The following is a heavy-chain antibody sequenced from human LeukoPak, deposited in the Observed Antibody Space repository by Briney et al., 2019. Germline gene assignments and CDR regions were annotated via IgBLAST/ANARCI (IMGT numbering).Heavy chain of an antibody. CDR3: ARSGYCSGGSCYSDWYFDL. Sequence: KPSETLSLTCTVSGGSISSYYWSWIRQPPEKGLEWIGYIYYSGSTNYNPSLKSRVTISVDTSKNQFSLKLSSVTAADTAVYYCARSGYCSGGSCYSDWYFDLWGRGTLVTVSS. D-gene: IGHD2-15*01. CDR2: IYYSGST. V-gene: IGHV4-59*01. J-gene: IGHJ2*01. CDR1: GGSISSYY.